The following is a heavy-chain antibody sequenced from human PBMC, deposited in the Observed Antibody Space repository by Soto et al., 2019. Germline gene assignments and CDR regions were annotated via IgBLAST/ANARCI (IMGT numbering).Heavy chain of an antibody. D-gene: IGHD3-16*02. Sequence: QVPLVESGGSVVQPGRSLRLSCEASGFTFTSYAMHWVRQAPGKGLEWVAVISYDGINDYYADSVKGRFTISRDNSKNTLFLQMSSLRVEDTAVYYCARDRLRLGELSLIGYFDYWGQGTLVTVSS. V-gene: IGHV3-30*15. CDR1: GFTFTSYA. CDR3: ARDRLRLGELSLIGYFDY. J-gene: IGHJ4*02. CDR2: ISYDGIND.